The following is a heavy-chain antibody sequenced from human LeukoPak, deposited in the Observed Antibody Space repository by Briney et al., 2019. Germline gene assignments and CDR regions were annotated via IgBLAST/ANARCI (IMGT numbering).Heavy chain of an antibody. CDR2: ISGSGGST. V-gene: IGHV3-23*01. CDR3: ATHGYNSRGPGMY. Sequence: PGGSLRLSCAASGFTFSSYAMSWVRQAPGKGLEWVSAISGSGGSTYYADSVKGRFTISRDNSKNTLFLQMNSLRAEDAAVYFCATHGYNSRGPGMYWGQGTLVTVSS. J-gene: IGHJ4*02. D-gene: IGHD5-24*01. CDR1: GFTFSSYA.